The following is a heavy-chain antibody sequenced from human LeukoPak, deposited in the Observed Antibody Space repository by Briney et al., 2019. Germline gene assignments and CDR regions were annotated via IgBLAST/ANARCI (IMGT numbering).Heavy chain of an antibody. CDR2: INPNSGGT. J-gene: IGHJ4*02. CDR1: GYTFTGYY. D-gene: IGHD4-17*01. V-gene: IGHV1-2*02. Sequence: ASVKVSCKASGYTFTGYYMHWVRQAPGQGLEWMGWINPNSGGTNYAQKFQGRVTMTRDTSISTAYMELSRLRSDDTAVYYCARVVYGDFPFDYWGQGTLVTVSS. CDR3: ARVVYGDFPFDY.